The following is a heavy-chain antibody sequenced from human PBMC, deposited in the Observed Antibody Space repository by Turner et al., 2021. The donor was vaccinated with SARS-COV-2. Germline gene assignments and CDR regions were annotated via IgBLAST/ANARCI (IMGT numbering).Heavy chain of an antibody. J-gene: IGHJ4*02. CDR2: TSYDGSDK. CDR1: GFTFSSYG. CDR3: AKQSVPYCSGGSCYGGIFDY. V-gene: IGHV3-30*18. Sequence: VQLVESGGGVVQPGRSLRLSCAATGFTFSSYGMHWVRQAPGKGLEWVAVTSYDGSDKNYADSVKGRFTISRDNSKNTLYLQVNSRRAEDTAVYYCAKQSVPYCSGGSCYGGIFDYWGQGTLVTVSS. D-gene: IGHD2-15*01.